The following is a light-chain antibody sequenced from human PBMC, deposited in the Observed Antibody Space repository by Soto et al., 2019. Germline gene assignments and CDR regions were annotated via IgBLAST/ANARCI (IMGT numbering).Light chain of an antibody. V-gene: IGKV3-20*01. Sequence: EIVLTQSPATLSLSTGERATLSCRASQSVSSNFLAWYQHKPGQAPTLLIYDASSRASGLPDRFSGSGSGTDFTLTISRLEPEDFAVYYCQQYGSSPPETFGPGTKVDIK. CDR1: QSVSSNF. J-gene: IGKJ1*01. CDR3: QQYGSSPPET. CDR2: DAS.